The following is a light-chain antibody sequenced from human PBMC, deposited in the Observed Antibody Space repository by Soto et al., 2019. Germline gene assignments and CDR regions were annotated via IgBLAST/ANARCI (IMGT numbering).Light chain of an antibody. CDR3: QQYNNWKT. CDR1: QSVGTK. Sequence: ETVMTQSPATLSVSPGERATISCRASQSVGTKLAWYQQKPGQAPRLLIYGASTKATGIPARFSGSGSGTEFTLTISSLQSEDFAIYYCQQYNNWKTFGQGTKVDIK. J-gene: IGKJ1*01. V-gene: IGKV3-15*01. CDR2: GAS.